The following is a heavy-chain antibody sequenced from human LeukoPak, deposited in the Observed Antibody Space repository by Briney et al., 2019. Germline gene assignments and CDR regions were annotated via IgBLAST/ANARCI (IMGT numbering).Heavy chain of an antibody. CDR2: ISAYNGNT. CDR1: GCTVTSYG. Sequence: ASVKVSCKAAGCTVTSYGSSWVRQAPGQGLEWMGWISAYNGNTNYAQKLQGRVTMTTDTSTSTAYMELRSLRSDDTAVYYCARGSLDMTPRNPWGQGTLVTVSS. CDR3: ARGSLDMTPRNP. V-gene: IGHV1-18*01. J-gene: IGHJ5*02. D-gene: IGHD2-15*01.